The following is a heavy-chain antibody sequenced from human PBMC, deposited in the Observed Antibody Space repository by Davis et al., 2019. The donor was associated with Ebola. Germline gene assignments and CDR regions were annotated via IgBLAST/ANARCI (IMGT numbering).Heavy chain of an antibody. CDR2: IHDTGTT. Sequence: PSETLSLTCTVAGGSMNSGGYYWNWIRQHPGKGLEWIGYIHDTGTTYYNPSLKSRVNISLDTSKNQFSLRLTSVTAADTAVYYCARGDSKQLGPLLYTHYGMGVWGQGTTVTVSS. CDR1: GGSMNSGGYY. D-gene: IGHD6-6*01. V-gene: IGHV4-31*03. J-gene: IGHJ6*02. CDR3: ARGDSKQLGPLLYTHYGMGV.